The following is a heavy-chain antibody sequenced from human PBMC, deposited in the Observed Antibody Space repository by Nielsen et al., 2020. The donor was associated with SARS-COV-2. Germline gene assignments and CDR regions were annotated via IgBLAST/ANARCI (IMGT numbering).Heavy chain of an antibody. CDR3: AKGPGDSGTYYTPFDY. J-gene: IGHJ4*02. V-gene: IGHV3-11*01. CDR2: ISGGGITI. Sequence: GGSLRLSCAASGFTFSDYYMSWIRQAPGKGLEWVASISGGGITIFYADSVKGRFTISRDNAKNSLFLQMNSLRAEDTAVYYCAKGPGDSGTYYTPFDYWGQETLVTVSS. D-gene: IGHD3-10*01. CDR1: GFTFSDYY.